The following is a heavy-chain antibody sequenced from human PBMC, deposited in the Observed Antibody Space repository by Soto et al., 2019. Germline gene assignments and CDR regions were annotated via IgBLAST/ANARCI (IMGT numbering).Heavy chain of an antibody. V-gene: IGHV3-33*01. Sequence: ESGGGVVQPGRSLRLSCAASGFTFSSYGMHWVRQAPGKGLEWVAVIWYDGSNKYYADSVKGRFTISRDNSKNTLYLQMNSLRAEDTAVYYCAREESSSGRGHHYYYYYYMDVWGKGTTVTVSS. CDR1: GFTFSSYG. D-gene: IGHD6-13*01. J-gene: IGHJ6*03. CDR3: AREESSSGRGHHYYYYYYMDV. CDR2: IWYDGSNK.